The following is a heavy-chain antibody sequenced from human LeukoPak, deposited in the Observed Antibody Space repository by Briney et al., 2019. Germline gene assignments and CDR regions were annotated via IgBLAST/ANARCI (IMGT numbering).Heavy chain of an antibody. CDR2: IYTSGST. CDR1: GGSISSYY. CDR3: ARVRYYDSSGRFDY. V-gene: IGHV4-4*07. J-gene: IGHJ4*02. Sequence: SETLSLTCTVSGGSISSYYWSWIRQPAGKGLEWIGRIYTSGSTNYNPSLKSRVTMSVDTSKNQFSLKLSSVTAADTAVYYCARVRYYDSSGRFDYWGQGTLVTVSS. D-gene: IGHD3-22*01.